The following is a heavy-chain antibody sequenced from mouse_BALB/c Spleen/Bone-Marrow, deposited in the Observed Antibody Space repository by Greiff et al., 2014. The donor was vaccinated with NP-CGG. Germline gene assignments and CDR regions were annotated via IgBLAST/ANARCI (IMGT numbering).Heavy chain of an antibody. Sequence: VQLQQSGPELVKPGASVKMSCKAFGYTFTSYVMHWVKQKPGQGLEWIGYINPYNDGTKYNEKFKGKATLTSDKSSSTAYMELSSLTSEDSAVYYCARRQFITTAAWFAYWGQGTLVTVSA. J-gene: IGHJ3*01. CDR3: ARRQFITTAAWFAY. CDR2: INPYNDGT. D-gene: IGHD1-2*01. CDR1: GYTFTSYV. V-gene: IGHV1-14*01.